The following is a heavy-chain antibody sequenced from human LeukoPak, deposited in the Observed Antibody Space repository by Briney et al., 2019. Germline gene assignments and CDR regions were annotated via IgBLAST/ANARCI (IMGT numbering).Heavy chain of an antibody. Sequence: SVKVSCKASGGTFSSNAISWVRQAPGQGLEWMGGIIPIFGTANYAQKFQGRVTITTDESTSTAYMELSSLRSEDTAVYYCARVLPLIDGGGDAFDIWGQGTMVTVSS. V-gene: IGHV1-69*05. D-gene: IGHD2-21*01. CDR2: IIPIFGTA. CDR1: GGTFSSNA. J-gene: IGHJ3*02. CDR3: ARVLPLIDGGGDAFDI.